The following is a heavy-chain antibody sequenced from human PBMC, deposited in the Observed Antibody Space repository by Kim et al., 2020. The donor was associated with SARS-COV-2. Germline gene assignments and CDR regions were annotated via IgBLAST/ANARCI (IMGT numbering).Heavy chain of an antibody. CDR1: GFTFSSYS. Sequence: GGSLRLSCAASGFTFSSYSMNWVRQAPGKGLEWLSYISSSGSTIYYADSVRGRFTISRDNAKNSLYLQMNSLRAEDTAVYYCARDPASEGYWGQGTLVTVSS. CDR2: ISSSGSTI. J-gene: IGHJ4*02. CDR3: ARDPASEGY. V-gene: IGHV3-48*04.